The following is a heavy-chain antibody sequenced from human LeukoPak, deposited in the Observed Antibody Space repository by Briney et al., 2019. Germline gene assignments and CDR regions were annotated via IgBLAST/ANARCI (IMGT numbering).Heavy chain of an antibody. CDR1: GASISSFY. CDR3: ARHSTGGRGFDS. D-gene: IGHD7-27*01. J-gene: IGHJ4*02. Sequence: SETLSLTCTVSGASISSFYWSWVRQPPGRGLEWIAYIYYSGNTNRNPSLKSRVTISLDTSENQFSLKLSSVTAADTAVYYCARHSTGGRGFDSWGQGTLVTVSS. V-gene: IGHV4-59*08. CDR2: IYYSGNT.